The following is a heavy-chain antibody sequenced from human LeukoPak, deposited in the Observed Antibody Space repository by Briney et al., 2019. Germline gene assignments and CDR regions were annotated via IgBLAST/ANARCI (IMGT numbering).Heavy chain of an antibody. CDR3: ARKQGYSSGWYRGNWFDP. D-gene: IGHD6-19*01. J-gene: IGHJ5*02. V-gene: IGHV4-34*01. Sequence: PSETLSLTCAVYGGSFSGYYWSWIRQPPGKGLEWIGEINHSGSTNYNPSLKSRVTISVDTSKNQFSLKLSSVTAADTAVYYCARKQGYSSGWYRGNWFDPWGQGTLVTVSS. CDR1: GGSFSGYY. CDR2: INHSGST.